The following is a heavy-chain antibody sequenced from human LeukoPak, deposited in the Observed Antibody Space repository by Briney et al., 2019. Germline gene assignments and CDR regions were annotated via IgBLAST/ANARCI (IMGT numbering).Heavy chain of an antibody. CDR1: GYTFTGYY. D-gene: IGHD3-3*01. V-gene: IGHV1-2*02. Sequence: ASVKVSCKASGYTFTGYYMHWVRQAPGQGLEWMGWINPNSGDTHYAQNFQGRVTMTRDTSISTAYMELSWLRSDDTAVYYCARGRALYDFWSGYYTSGWFDPWGQGTLVTVSS. J-gene: IGHJ5*02. CDR2: INPNSGDT. CDR3: ARGRALYDFWSGYYTSGWFDP.